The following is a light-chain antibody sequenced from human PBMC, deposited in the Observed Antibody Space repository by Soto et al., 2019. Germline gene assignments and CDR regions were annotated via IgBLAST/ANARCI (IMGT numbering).Light chain of an antibody. Sequence: QAVVTQPPSVSAAPGQRVTISCTGTSSNIGAGYDVHWYQQLPGTAPKLLIYTNSKRPSGVPDRFSGSKSGTSASLVITGLQAEDEAHYYCQSYDNSLGASGVFGGGTKLTVL. J-gene: IGLJ3*02. CDR1: SSNIGAGYD. CDR3: QSYDNSLGASGV. CDR2: TNS. V-gene: IGLV1-40*01.